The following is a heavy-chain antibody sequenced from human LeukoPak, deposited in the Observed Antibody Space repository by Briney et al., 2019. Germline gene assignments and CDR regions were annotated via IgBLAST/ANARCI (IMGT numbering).Heavy chain of an antibody. CDR1: GRSSSSSRYY. D-gene: IGHD2-2*01. J-gene: IGHJ5*02. CDR3: ARHPYQLLWLSWFDP. V-gene: IGHV4-39*01. CDR2: IYYSGST. Sequence: PSETLSLTCTVSGRSSSSSRYYWGWIRQPPGKGLEWIGSIYYSGSTYYNPSLKSRVTTSVDTSKNQFSLKLSSVTAADTAVYYCARHPYQLLWLSWFDPWGQGTLVTVSS.